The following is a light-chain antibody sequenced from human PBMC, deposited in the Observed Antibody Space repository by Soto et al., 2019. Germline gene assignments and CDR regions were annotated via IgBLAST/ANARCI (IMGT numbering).Light chain of an antibody. CDR3: SSYTSSSTLYV. J-gene: IGLJ1*01. Sequence: QSALTQPASVSGSPGQSITLSCTGTSSDVGGYNYVSWYQQHPGKAPKLMIYDVSNRPSGVSNRFSGSKSGNTASLTSSGLQAEDEADYYCSSYTSSSTLYVFGTGTKVTVL. V-gene: IGLV2-14*01. CDR2: DVS. CDR1: SSDVGGYNY.